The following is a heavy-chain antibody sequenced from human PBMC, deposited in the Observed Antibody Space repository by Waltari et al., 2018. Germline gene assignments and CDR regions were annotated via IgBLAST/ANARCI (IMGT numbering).Heavy chain of an antibody. Sequence: QVQLQQWGAGLLKPSETLSLTCAVYGGSFSGYYWSWIRQPPGKGLEWIGEINHSGSTNYNPSLKSRVTISVDTSKNQFSLKLSSVTAADTAVYYCAREMATIRDYWGQGTLVIVSS. V-gene: IGHV4-34*01. J-gene: IGHJ4*02. CDR1: GGSFSGYY. D-gene: IGHD5-12*01. CDR3: AREMATIRDY. CDR2: INHSGST.